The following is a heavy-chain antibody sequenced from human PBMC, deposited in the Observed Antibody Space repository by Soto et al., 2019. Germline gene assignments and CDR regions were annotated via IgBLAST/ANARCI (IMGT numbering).Heavy chain of an antibody. CDR3: ATSDTTGRGSTVSY. V-gene: IGHV3-7*01. CDR1: GFNFNDFW. J-gene: IGHJ4*02. D-gene: IGHD1-1*01. Sequence: GGSLRLSCAASGFNFNDFWMSWVRQAPGMGLEWVANMNLDGSETYFVDPVKGRFTISRDNAKNSPYLQMNSLRADDTAMYYCATSDTTGRGSTVSYWGQGILVTVSS. CDR2: MNLDGSET.